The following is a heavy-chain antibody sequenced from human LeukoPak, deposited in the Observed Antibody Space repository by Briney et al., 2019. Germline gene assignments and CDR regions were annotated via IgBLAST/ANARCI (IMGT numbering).Heavy chain of an antibody. CDR3: ARGLTGVVPAALGY. D-gene: IGHD2-2*01. CDR2: IIPIFGTA. J-gene: IGHJ4*02. CDR1: GGTFSSYA. V-gene: IGHV1-69*13. Sequence: TVKVSCKASGGTFSSYAISWVRHAPGQGLEWMGGIIPIFGTANYAQKFQGRVAITADESTSTAYMELSSLRSEDTAVYYCARGLTGVVPAALGYWGQGTLVTVSS.